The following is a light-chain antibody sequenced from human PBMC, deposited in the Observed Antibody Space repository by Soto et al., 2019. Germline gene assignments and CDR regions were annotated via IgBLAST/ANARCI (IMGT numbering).Light chain of an antibody. CDR3: QKYNSAPLT. CDR1: QGISIY. J-gene: IGKJ4*01. CDR2: AAS. Sequence: DIQMTQSPSSLSASVGDRVTITCRASQGISIYLAWFQQKPGKVPKLLIYAASTLQSGVPSRFTGSDSGTDSALTSGSLQPGYVATYYGQKYNSAPLTCGGGDKVVLK. V-gene: IGKV1-27*01.